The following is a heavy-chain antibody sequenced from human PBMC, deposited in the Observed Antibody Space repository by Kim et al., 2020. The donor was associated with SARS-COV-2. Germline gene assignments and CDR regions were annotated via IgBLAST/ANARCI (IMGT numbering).Heavy chain of an antibody. CDR2: IYPGDSDT. CDR1: GYRFTSYW. D-gene: IGHD3-22*01. V-gene: IGHV5-51*07. Sequence: GESLKISCKGSGYRFTSYWIAWVHQMPGKGLEWMGIIYPGDSDTTYSPSFQGQVTISADKSISTAYLQWSSLKASDTAMYYCARRDYYDSSGYYLYYDYWGQGTLVTVSS. CDR3: ARRDYYDSSGYYLYYDY. J-gene: IGHJ4*02.